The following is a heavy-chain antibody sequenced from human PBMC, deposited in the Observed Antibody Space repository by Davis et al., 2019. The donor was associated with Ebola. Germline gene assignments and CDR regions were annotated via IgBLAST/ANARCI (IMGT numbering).Heavy chain of an antibody. CDR2: INHSGST. V-gene: IGHV4-34*01. CDR3: ARGGGYGGYGMDV. CDR1: GGSFSGYY. D-gene: IGHD5-12*01. Sequence: PSETLSLTCAVYGGSFSGYYWTWIRQPPGKGLEWIGEINHSGSTNYNPSLKSRVTISVDTSKNQFSLKLSSVTAADTAVYYCARGGGYGGYGMDVWGKGTTVTVSS. J-gene: IGHJ6*04.